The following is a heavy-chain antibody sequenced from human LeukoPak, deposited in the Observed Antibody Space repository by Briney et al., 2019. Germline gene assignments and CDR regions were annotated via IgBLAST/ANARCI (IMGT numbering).Heavy chain of an antibody. D-gene: IGHD3-9*01. CDR1: GGSISSGGYY. CDR2: IYYSGST. Sequence: SQTLSLTCTVSGGSISSGGYYWSWIRQHPGKGLEWIGYIYYSGSTYYNPSLKSRVTISVDTSKNQFSLKLSSVTAADTAVYYCARHKQFDILTGCFDYSGQGTLVTVSS. CDR3: ARHKQFDILTGCFDY. V-gene: IGHV4-31*03. J-gene: IGHJ4*02.